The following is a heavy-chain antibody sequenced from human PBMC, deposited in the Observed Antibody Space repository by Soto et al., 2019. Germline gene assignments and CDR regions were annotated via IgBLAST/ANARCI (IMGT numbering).Heavy chain of an antibody. CDR2: INAGNGNT. CDR1: GYTFTSYA. Sequence: GASVKVSCKASGYTFTSYAIQWVRQAPGQRLEWMGWINAGNGNTKYSQKFQGRVTITRDTSASTAYMELSSLRSEDTAVYYCARVFLAFYYDSSGNSPFDYWGQGTLVTVSS. CDR3: ARVFLAFYYDSSGNSPFDY. D-gene: IGHD3-22*01. V-gene: IGHV1-3*01. J-gene: IGHJ4*02.